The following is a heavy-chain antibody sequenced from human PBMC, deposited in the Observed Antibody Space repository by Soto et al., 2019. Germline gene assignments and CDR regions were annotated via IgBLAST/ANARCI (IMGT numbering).Heavy chain of an antibody. CDR2: IYTSGST. CDR1: GGSISSYY. J-gene: IGHJ5*02. V-gene: IGHV4-4*07. Sequence: QVQLQESGPGLVKPSETLSLTCTVSGGSISSYYWSWIRQPAGKGLEWIGRIYTSGSTNYNPSLKSRVTMLVDTSKNQFSLKLSSVTAADTAVYYCAREVVVVAASPYNWFDPWGQGTLVTVSS. D-gene: IGHD2-15*01. CDR3: AREVVVVAASPYNWFDP.